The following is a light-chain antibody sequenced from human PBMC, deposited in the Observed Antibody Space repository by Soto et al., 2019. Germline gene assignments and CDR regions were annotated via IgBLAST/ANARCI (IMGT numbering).Light chain of an antibody. CDR3: QERNSWPRGT. Sequence: VLTQSAATLCLSPGESATLSCRASQSVSVNFAWYQQKPGQAPRPLIYSASDRAPGIPARFSGRGSGTYFTLTISSLEPADFAVYYCQERNSWPRGTFGGGTKVDI. V-gene: IGKV3-11*01. CDR2: SAS. J-gene: IGKJ4*01. CDR1: QSVSVN.